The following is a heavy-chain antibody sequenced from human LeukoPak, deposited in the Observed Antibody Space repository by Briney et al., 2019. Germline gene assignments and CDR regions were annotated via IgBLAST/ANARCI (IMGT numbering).Heavy chain of an antibody. CDR2: ITSSGGST. V-gene: IGHV3-23*01. J-gene: IGHJ2*01. CDR1: GFTFSSYA. CDR3: AKRSMDYYWSFDL. D-gene: IGHD2/OR15-2a*01. Sequence: GSLRLSCAASGFTFSSYAMSWVRQARGKGLEWVSAITSSGGSTYYADSVKGRYTISRDNSKNTLYLQMNSLRAEDTAVYYCAKRSMDYYWSFDLWGRGTLVTVSS.